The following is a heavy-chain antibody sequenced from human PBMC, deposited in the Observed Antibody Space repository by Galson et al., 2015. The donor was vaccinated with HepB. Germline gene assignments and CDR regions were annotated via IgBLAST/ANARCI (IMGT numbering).Heavy chain of an antibody. Sequence: QSGAEVKKPGESLRISCKGSGYSFTSYWISWVRQMPGKGLEWMGRIDPSDSYTNYSPSFQGHVTMSIDTSKTQFPLKLSSVTAADTAVYYCAKPHDYYDSSGYYYVIGAFDIWGQGTMVTVSS. V-gene: IGHV5-10-1*01. J-gene: IGHJ3*02. D-gene: IGHD3-22*01. CDR1: GYSFTSYW. CDR3: AKPHDYYDSSGYYYVIGAFDI. CDR2: IDPSDSYT.